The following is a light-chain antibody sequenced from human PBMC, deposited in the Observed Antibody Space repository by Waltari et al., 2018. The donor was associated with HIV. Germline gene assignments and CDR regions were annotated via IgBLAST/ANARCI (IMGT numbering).Light chain of an antibody. CDR3: QAWDNNVV. V-gene: IGLV3-1*01. CDR2: QDN. J-gene: IGLJ2*01. Sequence: SSALTQPPSVSVSPGQTASITCSGDKLGDRYPCWYQQKPGQSPVLVIYQDNKRPSGIPERFSGSISGNTATLTISGTQATDEADYYCQAWDNNVVFGGGTKLTVL. CDR1: KLGDRY.